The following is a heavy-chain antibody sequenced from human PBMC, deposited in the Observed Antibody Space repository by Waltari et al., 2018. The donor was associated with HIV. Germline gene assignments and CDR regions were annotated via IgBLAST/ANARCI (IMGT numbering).Heavy chain of an antibody. Sequence: QLQLQESGPGLVKPSETLPLTCTVSGGPISSGLYYWGWIRRPPGKGLEGVGSIFYTGSTYDNPSLRGRATMSVETSKNRFSLQLGSVTAADTAVYYCARQRQSRRDPFDYWGQGTLVTVSS. CDR2: IFYTGST. CDR1: GGPISSGLYY. J-gene: IGHJ4*02. V-gene: IGHV4-39*01. CDR3: ARQRQSRRDPFDY.